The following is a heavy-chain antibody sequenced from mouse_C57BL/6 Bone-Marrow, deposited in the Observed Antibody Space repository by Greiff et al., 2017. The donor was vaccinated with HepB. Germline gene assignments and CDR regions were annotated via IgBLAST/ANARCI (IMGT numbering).Heavy chain of an antibody. CDR2: ISYSGST. D-gene: IGHD1-1*01. V-gene: IGHV3-1*01. CDR3: ARSYYYGRDYAMDY. Sequence: VQLQQSGPGMVKPSQSLSLTCTVTGYSITSGYDWHWIRHFPGNKLEWMGYISYSGSTNYNPSLKSRISITHDTSKNHFFLKLNSVTTEDTATYYCARSYYYGRDYAMDYWGQGTSVTVSS. J-gene: IGHJ4*01. CDR1: GYSITSGYD.